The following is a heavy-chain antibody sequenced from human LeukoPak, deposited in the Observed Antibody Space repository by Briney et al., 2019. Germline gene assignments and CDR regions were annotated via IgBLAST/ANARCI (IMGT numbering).Heavy chain of an antibody. CDR2: INPNSGAT. D-gene: IGHD1-26*01. CDR1: GYTFTGYY. V-gene: IGHV1-2*02. Sequence: ASVKVSCKASGYTFTGYYMHWLRHAPGQGLEWMGWINPNSGATNYAQKFQGRVTLTRDTSISTAYMELNRLTSDDTAVFCCARAIFVGYSGFDYWGQGTLITVSS. CDR3: ARAIFVGYSGFDY. J-gene: IGHJ4*02.